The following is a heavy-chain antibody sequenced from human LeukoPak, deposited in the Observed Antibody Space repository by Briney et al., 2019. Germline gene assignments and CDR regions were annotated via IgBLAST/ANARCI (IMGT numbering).Heavy chain of an antibody. CDR3: ARRGGSGRSFDY. CDR2: IYYAGST. CDR1: GGSVSSGTYY. J-gene: IGHJ4*02. Sequence: PSETLSLTCTVSGGSVSSGTYYCSWIRQPPGKGLEWIGYIYYAGSTNYNPSLKSRLTISVDTSKNQFSLKLSSVTAADTAVYYCARRGGSGRSFDYWGQGTLVTVSS. D-gene: IGHD3-10*01. V-gene: IGHV4-61*01.